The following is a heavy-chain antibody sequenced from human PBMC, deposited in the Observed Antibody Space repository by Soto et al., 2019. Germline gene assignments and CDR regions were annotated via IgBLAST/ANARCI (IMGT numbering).Heavy chain of an antibody. CDR2: INPSGGST. Sequence: GASVKVSCKASGYTFTSYYMHWVRQAPGQGLEWMGIINPSGGSTSYAQKFQGRVTMTRDTTTSTVYMELSSLRSEHTAVYYCARADHFGYLDYWGQGTLVTVSS. D-gene: IGHD3-10*01. V-gene: IGHV1-46*03. J-gene: IGHJ4*02. CDR1: GYTFTSYY. CDR3: ARADHFGYLDY.